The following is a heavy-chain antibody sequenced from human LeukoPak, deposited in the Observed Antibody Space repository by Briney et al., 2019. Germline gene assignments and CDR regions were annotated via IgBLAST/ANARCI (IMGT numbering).Heavy chain of an antibody. Sequence: GGSLRLSCAASGFTFSSYGMHWVRQAPGKGLEWVAVISYDGSNKYYADSVKGRFTISRDNAKNFLYLQMNSLRAEDTAVYYCARTYYDILTGYNPYFDYWGQGILVTASS. CDR1: GFTFSSYG. J-gene: IGHJ4*02. CDR2: ISYDGSNK. CDR3: ARTYYDILTGYNPYFDY. D-gene: IGHD3-9*01. V-gene: IGHV3-30*03.